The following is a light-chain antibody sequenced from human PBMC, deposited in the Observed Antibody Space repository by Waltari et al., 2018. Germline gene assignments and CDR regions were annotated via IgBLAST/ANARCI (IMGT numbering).Light chain of an antibody. V-gene: IGKV1-5*03. J-gene: IGKJ2*03. CDR2: QTS. CDR3: QHYSSYSS. CDR1: HSISSW. Sequence: IQMTQSPSTLSASVGDRVTITCRASHSISSWLAWYQQKPGRAPKLLIYQTSILESGVPSRFSGSASGTEFTLTISSLQPDDFATYYCQHYSSYSSFGQGTKLEI.